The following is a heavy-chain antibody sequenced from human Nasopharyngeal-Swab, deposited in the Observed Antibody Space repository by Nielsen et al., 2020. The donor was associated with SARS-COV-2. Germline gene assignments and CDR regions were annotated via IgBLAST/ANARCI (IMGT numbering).Heavy chain of an antibody. D-gene: IGHD3-10*01. Sequence: ASVKVSCKASGYTFSSYNMHWERQAPGQGLEWMGIINPSGGSTSYAQKFQGRVTITRDTSTSTVYMELSSLRSEDTAVYYCARAMVRGHTSWYFDLWGRGTLVTVSS. CDR1: GYTFSSYN. J-gene: IGHJ2*01. V-gene: IGHV1-46*01. CDR2: INPSGGST. CDR3: ARAMVRGHTSWYFDL.